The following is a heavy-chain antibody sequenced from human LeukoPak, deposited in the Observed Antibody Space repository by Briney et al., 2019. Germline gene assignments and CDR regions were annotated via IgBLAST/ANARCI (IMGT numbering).Heavy chain of an antibody. D-gene: IGHD5-18*01. CDR2: IYPSDSDI. V-gene: IGHV5-51*01. CDR3: ATGDLAWIQS. Sequence: PGESLKISCKGSGYSFTNSWIGWVRQMPGKGLEWMGLIYPSDSDIRYSPSFQGQVTISADKSISTAYLQWTSLKASDSAMYYCATGDLAWIQSWGQGTLVTVSS. CDR1: GYSFTNSW. J-gene: IGHJ5*02.